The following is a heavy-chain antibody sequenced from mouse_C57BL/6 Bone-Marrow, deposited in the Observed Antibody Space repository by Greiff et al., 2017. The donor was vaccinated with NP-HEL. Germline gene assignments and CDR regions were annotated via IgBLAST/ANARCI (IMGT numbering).Heavy chain of an antibody. CDR2: IYPRSGNT. J-gene: IGHJ2*01. V-gene: IGHV1-81*01. Sequence: VQLQQSGAELARPGDSVSLSCKASGYTFTSYGISWVKQRTGQGLEWIGEIYPRSGNTYYNEKFKGKATLTADKSSSTAYMELRSLKSEDSAVYFCARRGHYWGQGTTLTVSS. CDR1: GYTFTSYG. CDR3: ARRGHY.